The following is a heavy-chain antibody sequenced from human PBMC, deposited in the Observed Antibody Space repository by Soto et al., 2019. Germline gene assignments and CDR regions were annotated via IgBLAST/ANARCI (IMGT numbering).Heavy chain of an antibody. Sequence: SETLSLTCAVSGGSISSGGYSWSWIRQPPGKGLEWIGYIYHSGSTYYNPSLKSRVTISVDRSKNQFSLKLSSVTAADTAVYYCARGPMITFGGVILSFDYWGQGTLVTVSS. CDR1: GGSISSGGYS. J-gene: IGHJ4*02. CDR2: IYHSGST. V-gene: IGHV4-30-2*01. D-gene: IGHD3-16*02. CDR3: ARGPMITFGGVILSFDY.